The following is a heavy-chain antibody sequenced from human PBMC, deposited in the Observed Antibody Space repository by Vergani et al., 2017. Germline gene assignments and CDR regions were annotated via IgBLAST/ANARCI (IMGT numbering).Heavy chain of an antibody. CDR1: GYTFGHFD. Sequence: QEQLLQSGGGVVQPGGSLRLSCIGSGYTFGHFDMHWVRQATRKGLALVAFIRYDGSNAQYIYSVKGRCTIYRDNSKDTLFLQMNGLRPEDTGTYFCSKKGGSLYYYGVDVWGQGTTITVSS. V-gene: IGHV3-30*02. CDR2: IRYDGSNA. D-gene: IGHD1-26*01. CDR3: SKKGGSLYYYGVDV. J-gene: IGHJ6*02.